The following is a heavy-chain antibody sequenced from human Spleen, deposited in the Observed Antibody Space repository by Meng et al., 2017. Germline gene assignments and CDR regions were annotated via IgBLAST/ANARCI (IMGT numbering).Heavy chain of an antibody. CDR3: ARDTDGSSHYVRLDP. D-gene: IGHD3-22*01. CDR2: LWYDGNRK. Sequence: VQQVESGGGMVKPGGSLRLSCAASGFTFSNYGMHWFRQAPGKGLDWVACLWYDGNRKYYAASVTGRFTVSRDNSNNTLYLQMNSLRAEDTAVYYCARDTDGSSHYVRLDPWGQGTLVTVSS. CDR1: GFTFSNYG. J-gene: IGHJ5*02. V-gene: IGHV3-33*01.